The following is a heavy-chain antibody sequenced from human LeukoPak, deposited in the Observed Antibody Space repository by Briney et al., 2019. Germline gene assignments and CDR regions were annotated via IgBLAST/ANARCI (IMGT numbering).Heavy chain of an antibody. V-gene: IGHV3-53*01. CDR3: ASGSGSYRTPYYYMDV. CDR2: IYSGGST. Sequence: GGSLRLSCAASGFTVSSNYMSWVRQAPGKGLEWVSVIYSGGSTYYADSVKGRFTISRDNSKNTLYLQMNNLRAEDTAVYYCASGSGSYRTPYYYMDVWGKGTTVTVS. CDR1: GFTVSSNY. J-gene: IGHJ6*03. D-gene: IGHD3-10*01.